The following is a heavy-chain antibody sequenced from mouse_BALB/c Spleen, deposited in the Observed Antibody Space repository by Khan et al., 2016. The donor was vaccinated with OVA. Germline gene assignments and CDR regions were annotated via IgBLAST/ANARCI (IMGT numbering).Heavy chain of an antibody. J-gene: IGHJ3*01. CDR2: ITYSGCT. D-gene: IGHD1-2*01. CDR3: ARSITTATRGFSY. CDR1: GYSITSDCA. V-gene: IGHV3-2*02. Sequence: EVQLVESGPGLVKPSQSLSLTCTVTGYSITSDCAWHWIRQFPGNKLEWMGYITYSGCTRYNPSLKSRISITRDTSKNQFFLQLNSVTTEDTATYFCARSITTATRGFSYWGQGTLVTVSA.